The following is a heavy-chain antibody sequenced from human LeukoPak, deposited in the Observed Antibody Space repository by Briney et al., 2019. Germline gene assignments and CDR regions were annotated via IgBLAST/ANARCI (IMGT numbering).Heavy chain of an antibody. Sequence: GGSLRLSCAASGFTFSSYGMHWVRQAPGRGREGGAFIRYDGSNKYYADSVKGRFTISRDNSKNTLYLQMNSLRAEDTAVYYCAKGGANYDFWSGYFDAFDIWGQGTMVTVSS. J-gene: IGHJ3*02. V-gene: IGHV3-30*02. D-gene: IGHD3-3*01. CDR2: IRYDGSNK. CDR3: AKGGANYDFWSGYFDAFDI. CDR1: GFTFSSYG.